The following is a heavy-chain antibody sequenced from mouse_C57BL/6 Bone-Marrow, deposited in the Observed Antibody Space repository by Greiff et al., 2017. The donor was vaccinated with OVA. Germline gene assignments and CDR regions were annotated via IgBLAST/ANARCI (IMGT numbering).Heavy chain of an antibody. CDR1: GYAFSSYW. D-gene: IGHD2-3*01. V-gene: IGHV1-80*01. Sequence: QVQLKQSGAELVKPGASVKISCKASGYAFSSYWMNWVQQRPGKGLEWIGQIYPGDGDTNYNGKFKGKATLTADKSSSTSYMQLSSLTSEDSAVYFWARDGEFYECYWYFDVWGTGTTVTVSS. J-gene: IGHJ1*03. CDR3: ARDGEFYECYWYFDV. CDR2: IYPGDGDT.